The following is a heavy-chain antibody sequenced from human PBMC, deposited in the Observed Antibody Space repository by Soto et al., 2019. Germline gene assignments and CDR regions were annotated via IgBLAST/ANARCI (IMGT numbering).Heavy chain of an antibody. J-gene: IGHJ4*02. D-gene: IGHD3-22*01. CDR2: ISYDGSNK. V-gene: IGHV3-30-3*01. CDR3: ARDLYYYDSSGQNRNFDY. Sequence: GGSLRLSCAAPGFTFSSYAMHWVRQAPGKGLEWVAVISYDGSNKYYADSVKGRFTISRDNSKNTLYLQMNSLRAEDTAVYYCARDLYYYDSSGQNRNFDYWGQGTLVTVSS. CDR1: GFTFSSYA.